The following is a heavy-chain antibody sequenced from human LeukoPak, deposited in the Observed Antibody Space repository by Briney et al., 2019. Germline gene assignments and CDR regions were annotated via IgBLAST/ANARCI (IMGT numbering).Heavy chain of an antibody. V-gene: IGHV3-21*01. CDR3: ARVGCSGGRCPGYGMDV. CDR2: ISSSSTYI. Sequence: GGSLRLSCAASGFTFSSYSMNWVRQAPGKGLEWVSSISSSSTYIYYADSVKGRFTISRDNAKNSLYLQMNSLRVEDTAVYYCARVGCSGGRCPGYGMDVWGQGTTVTVSS. CDR1: GFTFSSYS. J-gene: IGHJ6*02. D-gene: IGHD2-15*01.